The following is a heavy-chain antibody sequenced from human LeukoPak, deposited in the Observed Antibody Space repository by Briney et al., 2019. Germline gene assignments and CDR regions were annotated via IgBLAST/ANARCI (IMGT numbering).Heavy chain of an antibody. D-gene: IGHD2-15*01. CDR2: ISWNSGSI. J-gene: IGHJ3*02. Sequence: GGSLRLSCAASGFTFDDYAMHWVRQAPGKGLEWVSGISWNSGSIDYADSVKGRFTISRDNAKNSLYLQMNSLRAEDTALYYSAKGRVVAATFDAFDIWGQGTMVTVSS. V-gene: IGHV3-9*01. CDR1: GFTFDDYA. CDR3: AKGRVVAATFDAFDI.